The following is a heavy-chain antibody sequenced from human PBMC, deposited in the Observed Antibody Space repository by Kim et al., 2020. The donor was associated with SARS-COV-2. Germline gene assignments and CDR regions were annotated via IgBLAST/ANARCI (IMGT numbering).Heavy chain of an antibody. Sequence: GGSLRLSCAASGFTFSDYYMSWIRQAPGKGLEWVSYISSTSSYTNYADSVKGRFTISRDNAKNSLYLQMNSLRAEDTAVYYCARDSSSYSGSQSSLYYYGMDVWGQGTTVAVSS. CDR3: ARDSSSYSGSQSSLYYYGMDV. D-gene: IGHD1-26*01. CDR1: GFTFSDYY. CDR2: ISSTSSYT. J-gene: IGHJ6*02. V-gene: IGHV3-11*06.